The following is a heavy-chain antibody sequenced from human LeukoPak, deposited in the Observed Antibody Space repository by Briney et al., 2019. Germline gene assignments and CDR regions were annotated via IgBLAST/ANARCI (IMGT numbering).Heavy chain of an antibody. CDR3: ARDFHSASGRHFDS. J-gene: IGHJ4*02. V-gene: IGHV3-21*01. CDR1: GFTFSDYS. CDR2: ISGGSTYI. D-gene: IGHD3-10*01. Sequence: PGGSLRLSCAASGFTFSDYSINWARQAPGKGLEWVASISGGSTYIYYADSVKGRLTISRDNAKNSLYLQMNSLRAEDAAVYYSARDFHSASGRHFDSWGQGTLVTVSS.